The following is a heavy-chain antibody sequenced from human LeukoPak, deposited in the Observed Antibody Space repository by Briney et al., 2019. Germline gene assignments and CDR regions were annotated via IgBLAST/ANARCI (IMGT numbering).Heavy chain of an antibody. J-gene: IGHJ6*03. Sequence: SETLSLTCTVSGGSISSSDYYEGWIRQPPGKGLEWIGSIFYSGDTYYNQSLKSRVTISVDTSKNQFSLNLSSVTAADTALYYCARGRRENYYYCYMDVWGKGTTVTVSS. CDR2: IFYSGDT. D-gene: IGHD1-26*01. CDR3: ARGRRENYYYCYMDV. CDR1: GGSISSSDYY. V-gene: IGHV4-39*01.